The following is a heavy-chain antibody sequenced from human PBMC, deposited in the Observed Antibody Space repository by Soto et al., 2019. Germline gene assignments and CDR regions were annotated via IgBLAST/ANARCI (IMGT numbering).Heavy chain of an antibody. Sequence: SETLSLTCAVYGGSFSGYYWSWIRQPPGKGLEWIGEINHSGSTNYNPSLKSRVTISVDTSKNQFSLKLSSVTAADTAVYYCAKTTRNDYGDYWGQGTLVTVSS. D-gene: IGHD1-1*01. CDR1: GGSFSGYY. CDR2: INHSGST. V-gene: IGHV4-34*01. J-gene: IGHJ4*02. CDR3: AKTTRNDYGDY.